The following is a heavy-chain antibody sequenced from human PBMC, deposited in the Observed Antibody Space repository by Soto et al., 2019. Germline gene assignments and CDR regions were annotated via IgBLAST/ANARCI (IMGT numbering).Heavy chain of an antibody. CDR1: GFTFSSYG. J-gene: IGHJ6*02. CDR2: IWYDGSNK. D-gene: IGHD4-17*01. CDR3: ARDLTTVTTFLGMDV. Sequence: PGGSLRLSCAASGFTFSSYGMHWVRQAPGKGLEWVAVIWYDGSNKYYADSVKGRFTISRDNSKNTLYLQMNSLRAEDTAVYYCARDLTTVTTFLGMDVWGQGTTVTVSS. V-gene: IGHV3-33*01.